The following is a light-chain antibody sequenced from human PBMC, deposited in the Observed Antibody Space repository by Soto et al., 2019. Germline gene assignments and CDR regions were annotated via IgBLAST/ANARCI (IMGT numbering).Light chain of an antibody. J-gene: IGLJ1*01. CDR1: SSDVGSYNL. CDR3: CSYTGSSTHV. CDR2: EGS. Sequence: QSALTQPASVSGSPGQSITISCTGTSSDVGSYNLVSWYQQHPGKAPKLMIYEGSKRPSGVSNRFSGSKSGSTASLTISGLQAEDEADYSCCSYTGSSTHVFGTGTKVTVL. V-gene: IGLV2-23*01.